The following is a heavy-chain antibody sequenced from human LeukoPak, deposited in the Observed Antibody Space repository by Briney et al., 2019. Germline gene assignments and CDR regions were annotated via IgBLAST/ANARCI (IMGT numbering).Heavy chain of an antibody. J-gene: IGHJ3*02. CDR2: IYPGDSDT. D-gene: IGHD3-22*01. Sequence: GESLKISCKGSGYSFTSYWIGWVRQMPGKGLEWMGIIYPGDSDTRYSLSFQGQVTISADKSISTAYLQWSSLKASDTAMYYCARQYYYDSSGYYPDASDIWGQGTMVTVSS. CDR1: GYSFTSYW. CDR3: ARQYYYDSSGYYPDASDI. V-gene: IGHV5-51*01.